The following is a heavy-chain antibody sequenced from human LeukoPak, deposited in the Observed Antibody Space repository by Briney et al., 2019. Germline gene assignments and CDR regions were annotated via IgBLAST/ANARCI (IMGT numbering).Heavy chain of an antibody. Sequence: SVKVSCKASGGTFSSYAISWVRQAPGQGLEWMGGIIPIFGTANYAQKLQGRVTMTTDTSTSTAYMELRSLRSDDTAVYYCARGEYCSSTSCPYYYYYYMDVWGKGTTVTVSS. CDR3: ARGEYCSSTSCPYYYYYYMDV. J-gene: IGHJ6*03. CDR1: GGTFSSYA. D-gene: IGHD2-2*01. V-gene: IGHV1-69*05. CDR2: IIPIFGTA.